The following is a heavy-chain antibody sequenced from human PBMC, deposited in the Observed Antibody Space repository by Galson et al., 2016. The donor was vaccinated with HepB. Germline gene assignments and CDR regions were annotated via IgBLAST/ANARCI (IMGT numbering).Heavy chain of an antibody. Sequence: SLRLSCAASGFTFSSYGMHWVRQAPGKGLEWVAVIWYGGSNKYYADSVKGRFTISRDNFKNTLYLQMNSLRAEDTAVYYCARAIGDFWSGYSPHFDYWGQGTLVTVSS. J-gene: IGHJ4*02. V-gene: IGHV3-33*01. CDR3: ARAIGDFWSGYSPHFDY. D-gene: IGHD3-3*01. CDR1: GFTFSSYG. CDR2: IWYGGSNK.